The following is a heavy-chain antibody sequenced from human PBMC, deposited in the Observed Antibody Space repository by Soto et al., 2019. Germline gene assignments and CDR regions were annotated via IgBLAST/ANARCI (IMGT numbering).Heavy chain of an antibody. CDR2: INAGNGNT. CDR3: ARDPGGRVAYPEAYFSY. J-gene: IGHJ4*02. Sequence: ASVKVSCKASGYTFTSYAMHWVRQAPGQRLEWMGWINAGNGNTKYSQKFQGRVTITRDTSASTAYMELSSLRSEDTAVYYCARDPGGRVAYPEAYFSYWGQGTLLTVSS. D-gene: IGHD1-26*01. CDR1: GYTFTSYA. V-gene: IGHV1-3*01.